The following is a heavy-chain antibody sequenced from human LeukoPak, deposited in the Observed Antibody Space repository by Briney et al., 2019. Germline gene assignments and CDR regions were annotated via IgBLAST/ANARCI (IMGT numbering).Heavy chain of an antibody. J-gene: IGHJ4*02. Sequence: ASVKVSCKASGYTFTGYYMHWVRQAPGQGLEWMGWINPNSGGTNYAQKFQGRVTMTRDTSISTAYMELSRLRSDDTAVYYCARVVSRWLQPPLADCWGQGTLVTVSS. CDR2: INPNSGGT. D-gene: IGHD5-24*01. CDR3: ARVVSRWLQPPLADC. V-gene: IGHV1-2*02. CDR1: GYTFTGYY.